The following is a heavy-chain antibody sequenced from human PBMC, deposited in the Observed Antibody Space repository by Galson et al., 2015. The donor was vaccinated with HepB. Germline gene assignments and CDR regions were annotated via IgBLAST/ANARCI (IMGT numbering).Heavy chain of an antibody. CDR2: TYFRSRWFNDYN. J-gene: IGHJ6*01. CDR3: ARGDYYGSEIL. V-gene: IGHV6-1*01. Sequence: CAISGDSVSGKSTAWNWIRQSPSRGLEWLGRTYFRSRWFNDYNDYAVPVKSRISINADIAKNQFTLQLTSVTPDDTAVYYCARGDYYGSEILWGQGTMVTVSS. D-gene: IGHD3-10*01. CDR1: GDSVSGKSTA.